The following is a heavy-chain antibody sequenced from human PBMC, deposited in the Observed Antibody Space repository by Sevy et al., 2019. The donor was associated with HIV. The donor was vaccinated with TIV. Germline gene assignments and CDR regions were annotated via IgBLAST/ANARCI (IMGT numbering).Heavy chain of an antibody. Sequence: GGSLRLSCAASGFTFSSYGMHWVRLAPGKGLEWVAVISYDGSNKYYADSVKGRFTISRDNSKNTLYLQMNSLRAEDTAVYYCAKDGYYIAVLDIDYWGQGTLVTVSS. D-gene: IGHD6-19*01. CDR2: ISYDGSNK. CDR1: GFTFSSYG. V-gene: IGHV3-30*18. CDR3: AKDGYYIAVLDIDY. J-gene: IGHJ4*02.